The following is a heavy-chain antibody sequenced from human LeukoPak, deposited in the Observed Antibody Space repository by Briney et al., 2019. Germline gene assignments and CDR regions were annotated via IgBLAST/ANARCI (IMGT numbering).Heavy chain of an antibody. CDR2: IYISGST. CDR3: ARGSGHQLDY. D-gene: IGHD2-2*01. J-gene: IGHJ4*02. Sequence: PSETLSLTCTVSGGSFSTTNYYWGWIRQPAGKGLEWIGRIYISGSTNYNPSLKSRVTMSVDTSKNQFSLKLSSVTAADTAVYYCARGSGHQLDYWGQGTLVTVSS. V-gene: IGHV4-4*07. CDR1: GGSFSTTNYY.